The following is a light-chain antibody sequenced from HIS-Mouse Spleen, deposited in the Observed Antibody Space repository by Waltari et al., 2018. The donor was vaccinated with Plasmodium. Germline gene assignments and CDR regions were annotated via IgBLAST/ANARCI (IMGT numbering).Light chain of an antibody. J-gene: IGKJ4*01. CDR1: QSVSSY. CDR2: DAS. V-gene: IGKV3-11*01. Sequence: EIVLTQSPATLSFSPRERATLSRRASQSVSSYLAWYQQNPGQAPRLLIYDASNRATGIPARFSGSGSGTDFTLTISSLEPEDFAVYYCQQRSNWPPLTFGGGTKVEIK. CDR3: QQRSNWPPLT.